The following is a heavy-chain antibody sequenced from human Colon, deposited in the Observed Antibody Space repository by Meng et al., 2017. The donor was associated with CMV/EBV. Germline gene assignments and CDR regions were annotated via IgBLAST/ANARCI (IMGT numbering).Heavy chain of an antibody. CDR1: GYTLTELS. V-gene: IGHV1-24*01. CDR3: ASERLGAAAIPLDY. J-gene: IGHJ4*02. CDR2: FNPENGER. Sequence: ASVKVSCKVSGYTLTELSIHWVRQAPGKGLEWMGGFNPENGERVYAQKFRGRVTMTDDTSTDTAYMELSSLRFEDTAVYYCASERLGAAAIPLDYWGQGTPVTVSS. D-gene: IGHD6-13*01.